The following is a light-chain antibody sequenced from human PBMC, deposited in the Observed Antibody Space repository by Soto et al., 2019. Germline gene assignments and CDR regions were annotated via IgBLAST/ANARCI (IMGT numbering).Light chain of an antibody. CDR1: QSVSSSY. CDR2: GAS. J-gene: IGKJ5*01. Sequence: VLTQSPGTLSLSPGDSATLSCRASQSVSSSYLAWYQQKPGQAPRLLIYGASSRATGIPDRFSGSGSGTDFTPTISRLEPEDFAVYYCQQYGSSPPITFGQGTRLEIK. V-gene: IGKV3-20*01. CDR3: QQYGSSPPIT.